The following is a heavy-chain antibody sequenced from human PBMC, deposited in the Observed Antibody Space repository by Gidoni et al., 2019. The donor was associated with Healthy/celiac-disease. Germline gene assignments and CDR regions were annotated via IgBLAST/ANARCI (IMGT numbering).Heavy chain of an antibody. Sequence: QVQLQESGPGLVKPSETLSLTCTAPGGSISSFYWSWIRQPPGKGLEWIGYIYYSGSTNYNPSLKSRVTISVDTSKNQFSLKLSSVTAADTAVYYCAKNVYSSGWYVGFYGMDVWGQGTTVTVSS. CDR1: GGSISSFY. J-gene: IGHJ6*02. V-gene: IGHV4-59*01. D-gene: IGHD6-19*01. CDR3: AKNVYSSGWYVGFYGMDV. CDR2: IYYSGST.